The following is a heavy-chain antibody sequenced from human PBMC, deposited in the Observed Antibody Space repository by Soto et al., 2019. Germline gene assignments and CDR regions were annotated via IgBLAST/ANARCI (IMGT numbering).Heavy chain of an antibody. D-gene: IGHD1-7*01. V-gene: IGHV3-15*07. CDR2: IKSKYDGGTT. CDR1: GFNVNNAW. J-gene: IGHJ4*02. CDR3: TTNANPSFSVNYLPGFDY. Sequence: EVQLVESGGGLVKPGGSLRLSFAALGFNVNNAWMNWVRLAPGKRLEWVARIKSKYDGGTTDSAAPVKGRFAISRDDSRNTLYLQMNSLKTEDTAVYYCTTNANPSFSVNYLPGFDYWGQGILVTVSS.